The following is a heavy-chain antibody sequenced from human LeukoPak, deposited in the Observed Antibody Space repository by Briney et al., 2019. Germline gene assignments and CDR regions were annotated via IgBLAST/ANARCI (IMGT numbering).Heavy chain of an antibody. CDR3: ARDGEMASVRGYLDY. J-gene: IGHJ4*02. V-gene: IGHV3-30*03. Sequence: PGGSLRLSCAASGFTFSSYTMDWVRQAPGKGLEWVAFISYDGRDKYTDSVKGRFTISRDNSKNTLYLEVNSLRAEDTAVYYCARDGEMASVRGYLDYWGQGTLVTVSA. CDR1: GFTFSSYT. D-gene: IGHD5-24*01. CDR2: ISYDGRDK.